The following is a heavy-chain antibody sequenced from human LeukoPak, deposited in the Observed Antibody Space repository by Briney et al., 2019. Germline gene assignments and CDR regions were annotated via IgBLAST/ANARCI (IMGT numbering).Heavy chain of an antibody. D-gene: IGHD6-19*01. J-gene: IGHJ4*02. CDR2: ISGGGGST. CDR3: VNLYSSNY. CDR1: GFPLSSYA. Sequence: PGGSLRLSYAASGFPLSSYAMSWVRQAPGKGLEWVSGISGGGGSTFYADSVKGRFTISRDNSKNTLYLQMNSLRAEDTAVYYCVNLYSSNYWGQGTLVTVSS. V-gene: IGHV3-23*01.